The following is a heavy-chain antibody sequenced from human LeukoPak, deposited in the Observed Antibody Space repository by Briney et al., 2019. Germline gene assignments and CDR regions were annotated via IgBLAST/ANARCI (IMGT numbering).Heavy chain of an antibody. Sequence: PSESLSLICTASGAPISRFYWNWVRQPPGKGREWIGNIYNGVPTFFDPSLKSRVTLSVDTSKTQLSLQLASVTAADTAVYYCVQTTGWPGFDYWGQGILVTVSS. V-gene: IGHV4-4*09. D-gene: IGHD6-19*01. CDR1: GAPISRFY. CDR2: IYNGVPT. CDR3: VQTTGWPGFDY. J-gene: IGHJ4*02.